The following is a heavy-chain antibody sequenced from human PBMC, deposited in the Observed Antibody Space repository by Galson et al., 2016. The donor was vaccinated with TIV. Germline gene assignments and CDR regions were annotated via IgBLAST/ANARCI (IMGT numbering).Heavy chain of an antibody. V-gene: IGHV3-11*01. J-gene: IGHJ6*02. CDR3: ARYSGESYAMDV. CDR1: GFTLSDYY. CDR2: IRYNGSPK. D-gene: IGHD1-26*01. Sequence: GFTLSDYYMSWIRQAPGKGLEWLSYIRYNGSPKYDADSMRGRLTTSRDIAKNSMYLDMNSLRAEDTAVYYCARYSGESYAMDVWGQGTTVTVSS.